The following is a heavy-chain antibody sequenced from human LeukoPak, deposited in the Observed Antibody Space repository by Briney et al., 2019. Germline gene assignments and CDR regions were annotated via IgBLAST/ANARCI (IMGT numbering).Heavy chain of an antibody. CDR1: GYPIGLDYY. V-gene: IGHV4-38-2*02. CDR2: FHRGRI. J-gene: IGHJ5*02. Sequence: SETLSLTCKVSGYPIGLDYYWVWIRQAPGRGLQWIGGFHRGRIQYNSALKSRVTISIDSSKNQFSLRMWPVTAADTAVYHCARHRTVNDWLVPWGQGTLVTVSS. D-gene: IGHD4-17*01. CDR3: ARHRTVNDWLVP.